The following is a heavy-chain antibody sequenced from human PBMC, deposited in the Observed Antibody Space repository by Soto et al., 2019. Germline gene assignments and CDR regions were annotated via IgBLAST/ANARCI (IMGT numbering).Heavy chain of an antibody. CDR3: AKDGGWSLAVAGLFDY. CDR1: GSTFSSDD. J-gene: IGHJ4*02. V-gene: IGHV3-23*01. D-gene: IGHD6-19*01. Sequence: GGSPRLSCVVSGSTFSSDDMSWVRQAPGRGLEWVSGISDSGGSTYYADSVKGRFTISRDNAKNTLYLQMKSLRVEDTALYYCAKDGGWSLAVAGLFDYWGPGTQVTVSS. CDR2: ISDSGGST.